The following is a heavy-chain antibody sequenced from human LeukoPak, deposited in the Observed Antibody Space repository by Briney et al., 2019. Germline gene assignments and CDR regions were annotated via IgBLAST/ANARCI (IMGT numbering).Heavy chain of an antibody. J-gene: IGHJ5*02. V-gene: IGHV4-31*03. Sequence: SETLSLTCTVSGGSISSGGYYWSWIRQHPGKGLEWIGYIYYSGSTYYNPSLKSRVTISVDTSKNQFSLKLSSVTAADTAVYYCARDPLGYSSFDPWGQGTLVNVSS. CDR2: IYYSGST. D-gene: IGHD2-15*01. CDR1: GGSISSGGYY. CDR3: ARDPLGYSSFDP.